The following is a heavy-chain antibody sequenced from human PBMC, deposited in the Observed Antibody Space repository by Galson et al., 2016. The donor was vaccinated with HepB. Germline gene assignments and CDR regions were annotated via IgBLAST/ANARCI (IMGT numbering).Heavy chain of an antibody. Sequence: SETLSLTCPVCGASISNSGYWWAWIRQPPGKGLEWIASIFYRGDTNYNPSLRSRVSISVDTVKNQFSLEVTSVTAADTAVYYRARQKAFGWWAFDSWGKGTPVTVSS. CDR1: GASISNSGYW. CDR3: ARQKAFGWWAFDS. D-gene: IGHD6-19*01. CDR2: IFYRGDT. V-gene: IGHV4-39*01. J-gene: IGHJ4*02.